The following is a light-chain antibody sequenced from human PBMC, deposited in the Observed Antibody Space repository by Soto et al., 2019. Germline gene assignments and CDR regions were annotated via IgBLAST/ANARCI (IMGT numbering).Light chain of an antibody. J-gene: IGKJ2*01. V-gene: IGKV1-39*01. Sequence: DIQMTQSPSSLSASVGDRVTITCRASQSIITYLNWYQQKPGKAPKLLIYGASTLQSGVPSRFSGSESGTDFTLTINSLQPEDFATYSCQQAYSTPFTFGQGTKLEI. CDR2: GAS. CDR3: QQAYSTPFT. CDR1: QSIITY.